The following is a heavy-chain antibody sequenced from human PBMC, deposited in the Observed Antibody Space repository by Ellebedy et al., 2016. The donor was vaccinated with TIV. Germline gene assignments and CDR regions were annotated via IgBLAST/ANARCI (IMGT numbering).Heavy chain of an antibody. CDR2: INPNSGGT. CDR3: ARGPGDIVATIWGRTLDY. D-gene: IGHD5-12*01. Sequence: DSVKVSCKASGYTFTGYYMHWVRQAPGQGLEWMGWINPNSGGTNYAQKFQGWVTMTRDTSISTAYMELSRLRSDDTAVYYCARGPGDIVATIWGRTLDYWGQGTLVTVSS. J-gene: IGHJ4*02. V-gene: IGHV1-2*04. CDR1: GYTFTGYY.